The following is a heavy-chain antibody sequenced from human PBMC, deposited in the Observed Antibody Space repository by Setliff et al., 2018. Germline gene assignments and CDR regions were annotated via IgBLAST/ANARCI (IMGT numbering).Heavy chain of an antibody. Sequence: PSETLSLTCTVSGGSISSYYWSWIRQPPGKGLEWIGSIHYSGSTNYNPSLKSRVTISVDTSKNQVSLKLSSVTAADTAVYYCARHALSFDSAWDVWGKGTTVTVSS. D-gene: IGHD3-9*01. J-gene: IGHJ6*04. CDR2: IHYSGST. CDR3: ARHALSFDSAWDV. V-gene: IGHV4-59*08. CDR1: GGSISSYY.